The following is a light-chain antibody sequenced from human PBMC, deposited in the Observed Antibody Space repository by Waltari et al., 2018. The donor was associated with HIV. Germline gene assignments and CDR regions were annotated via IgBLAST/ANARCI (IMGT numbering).Light chain of an antibody. CDR1: SSNIGAGYD. CDR3: QSYDSNLSGL. V-gene: IGLV1-40*01. Sequence: QSELTQPPSVSAAPGQRVTISCTGCSSNIGAGYDVHWYQQVPGRAPKVVIYGNSNRPSGVPDRFSGSKSGSSASLVITGLQSEEEADYYCQSYDSNLSGLFGGGTKVTVL. J-gene: IGLJ2*01. CDR2: GNS.